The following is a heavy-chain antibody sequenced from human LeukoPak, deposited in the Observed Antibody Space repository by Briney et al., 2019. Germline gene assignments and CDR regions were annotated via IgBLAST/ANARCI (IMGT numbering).Heavy chain of an antibody. V-gene: IGHV4-34*01. D-gene: IGHD2-2*01. J-gene: IGHJ3*02. CDR3: ASLWPYQLSAFDI. Sequence: NASETLSLTCAVYGGSFSGYYWSWIRQPPGKGLEWIGEINHSGSTNYNPSLKSRVTISVDTSKNQFSLKLSSVTAADTAVYYCASLWPYQLSAFDIWGQGTMVTVSS. CDR2: INHSGST. CDR1: GGSFSGYY.